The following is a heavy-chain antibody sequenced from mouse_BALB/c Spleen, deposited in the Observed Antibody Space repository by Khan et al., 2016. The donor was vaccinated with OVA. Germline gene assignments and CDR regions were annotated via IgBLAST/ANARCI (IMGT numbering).Heavy chain of an antibody. CDR2: ISGDSNTI. J-gene: IGHJ2*01. Sequence: DVQLVESGGGLVQPGGSRKLSCTASGFTFSSYGMHWVRQAPEKGLEWVAYISGDSNTIYYADTLKGRFTISRDNSTNTPFLQMTSLMSEDTARYYCATSYFCGYYFDYWGPGTTLTVSS. CDR1: GFTFSSYG. V-gene: IGHV5-17*02. D-gene: IGHD1-1*01. CDR3: ATSYFCGYYFDY.